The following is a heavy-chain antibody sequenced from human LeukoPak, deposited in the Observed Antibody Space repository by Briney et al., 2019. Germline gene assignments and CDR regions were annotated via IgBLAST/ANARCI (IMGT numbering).Heavy chain of an antibody. CDR2: IRYDGSDK. J-gene: IGHJ4*02. V-gene: IGHV3-30*02. CDR3: AKDHDALVPAAQFDY. CDR1: GFTFSNYG. Sequence: GGSLRLSCAASGFTFSNYGMHWVRQAPGKGLEWVAFIRYDGSDKYYADSVKGRLTISRDNSNNTLSLQMTSLRAGDTAVYYCAKDHDALVPAAQFDYWGQGTLVTVSS. D-gene: IGHD2-2*01.